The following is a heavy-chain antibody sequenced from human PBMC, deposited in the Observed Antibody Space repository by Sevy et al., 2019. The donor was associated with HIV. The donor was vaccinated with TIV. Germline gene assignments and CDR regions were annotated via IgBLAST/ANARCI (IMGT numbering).Heavy chain of an antibody. CDR3: ARADDCSGGSCYETDMDV. Sequence: SETLSLTCAVYGGSFSGYYWSWIRQPPGKGLEWIGEINHSGSTNYNPSLKSRVTISVDTSKNQFSLKLSSVTAADTAVYYCARADDCSGGSCYETDMDVWGQRTTVTVSS. CDR2: INHSGST. J-gene: IGHJ6*02. V-gene: IGHV4-34*01. CDR1: GGSFSGYY. D-gene: IGHD2-15*01.